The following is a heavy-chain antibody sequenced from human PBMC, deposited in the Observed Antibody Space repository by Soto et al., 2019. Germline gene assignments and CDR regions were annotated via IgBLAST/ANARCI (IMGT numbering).Heavy chain of an antibody. Sequence: GGSLRLSCAASGFTFSSYSMNWVRQAPGKGLEWVSSISSSSSYIYYADSVKGRFTISRDNAKNSLYLQMNSLRAEDTAVYYCARDRYSSGWYGVYWGQGTLVTVSS. V-gene: IGHV3-21*01. D-gene: IGHD6-19*01. CDR3: ARDRYSSGWYGVY. CDR1: GFTFSSYS. CDR2: ISSSSSYI. J-gene: IGHJ4*02.